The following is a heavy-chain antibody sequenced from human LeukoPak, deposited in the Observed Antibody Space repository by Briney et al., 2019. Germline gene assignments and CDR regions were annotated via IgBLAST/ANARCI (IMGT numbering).Heavy chain of an antibody. Sequence: PSETLSLTCTVSGGSISSYYWSWIRQPPGKGLEWIGYIYYSGSTNYNPSLKSRVTISVDTSKNQFSLKLSSVTAADTAVYYCARDHAAYSSGLNWFDPWGQGTLVTVSS. V-gene: IGHV4-59*01. CDR2: IYYSGST. D-gene: IGHD6-19*01. CDR1: GGSISSYY. CDR3: ARDHAAYSSGLNWFDP. J-gene: IGHJ5*02.